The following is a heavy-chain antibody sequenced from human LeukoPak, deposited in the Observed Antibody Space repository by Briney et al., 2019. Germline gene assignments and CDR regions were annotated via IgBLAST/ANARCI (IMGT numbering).Heavy chain of an antibody. Sequence: GGSLRLSCAASGFTVSSNYMSWVRQAPGKGLEWVSVIYSGGSTYYADSVKGRFTISRDNSKNTLYLQMNSLRAEDTAVYYCAKSTTVTTGMYYWGQGTLVTVSS. CDR1: GFTVSSNY. J-gene: IGHJ4*02. CDR3: AKSTTVTTGMYY. D-gene: IGHD4-17*01. CDR2: IYSGGST. V-gene: IGHV3-53*01.